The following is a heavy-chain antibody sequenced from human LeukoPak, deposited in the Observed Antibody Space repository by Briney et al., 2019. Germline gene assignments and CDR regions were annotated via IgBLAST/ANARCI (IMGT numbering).Heavy chain of an antibody. Sequence: ASVKVSCKASGYTFTGYYMHWVRQAPGQGLEWMGWINPNSGGTNYAQKFQGRVTMTRDTSISTAYMELSRLRSDDTAVYYCAKVSGSSGWYVTDRYTGFDYWGQGTLVTVSS. CDR2: INPNSGGT. D-gene: IGHD6-19*01. CDR3: AKVSGSSGWYVTDRYTGFDY. J-gene: IGHJ4*02. V-gene: IGHV1-2*02. CDR1: GYTFTGYY.